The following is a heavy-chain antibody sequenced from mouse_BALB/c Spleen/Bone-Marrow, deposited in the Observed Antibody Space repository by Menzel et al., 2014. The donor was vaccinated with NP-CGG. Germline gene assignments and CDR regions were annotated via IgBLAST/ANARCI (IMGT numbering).Heavy chain of an antibody. J-gene: IGHJ1*01. D-gene: IGHD2-14*01. V-gene: IGHV1-26*01. CDR1: GYTFTDYY. CDR3: AMGVRLYWYFDV. Sequence: EVQLQQSGPELVKPGASVKMSCKASGYTFTDYYMKWVKQSHGESLEWIGDINPINGDTFCNQKFKGKATLTVDKSSSTVYMQLDSLTSEDSAICYCAMGVRLYWYFDVWGAGTTVTVSS. CDR2: INPINGDT.